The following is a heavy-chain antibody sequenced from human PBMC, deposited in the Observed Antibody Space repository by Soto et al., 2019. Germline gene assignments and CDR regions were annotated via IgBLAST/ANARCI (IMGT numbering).Heavy chain of an antibody. CDR3: ARLSHVGATWYYFDY. J-gene: IGHJ4*02. D-gene: IGHD1-26*01. CDR1: GGSISSAAYC. V-gene: IGHV4-30-4*01. CDR2: IYDGGTT. Sequence: SETLSLTCTVSGGSISSAAYCWSWIRKSPDKGLEWIGHIYDGGTTYSSPSLKGRVTISADTSENQFSLKLNSVTAADTAVYYCARLSHVGATWYYFDYWGQGTLVTVSS.